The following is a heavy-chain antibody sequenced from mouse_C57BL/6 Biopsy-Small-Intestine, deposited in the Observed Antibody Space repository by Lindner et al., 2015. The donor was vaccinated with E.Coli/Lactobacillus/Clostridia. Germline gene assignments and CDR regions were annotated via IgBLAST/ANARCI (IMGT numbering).Heavy chain of an antibody. CDR3: TKGDDGLFAY. D-gene: IGHD2-3*01. CDR2: IDPEDGDT. V-gene: IGHV14-1*01. CDR1: GFNIKDYY. Sequence: VQLQESGAELVKPGASVRLSCTGSGFNIKDYYMHWVKQRTEQGLEWIGRIDPEDGDTEYAPKFQGKATMTADTSSNTAYLQLSSLTSEDTAVYYCTKGDDGLFAYWGQGTLVTVSA. J-gene: IGHJ3*01.